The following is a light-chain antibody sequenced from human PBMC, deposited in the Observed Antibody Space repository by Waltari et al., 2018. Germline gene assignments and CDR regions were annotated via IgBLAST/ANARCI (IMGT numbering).Light chain of an antibody. CDR3: QSYDSSLSGSNVV. CDR2: GTS. Sequence: QSVLTQPPSVSGAPGQRVTISCTGSSSNIGAGYDVHWYQQLPGTAPQLLIYGTSNRPSGVPDRFSCSKSGTSASLAITGLQAEDEADYYCQSYDSSLSGSNVVFGGGTKLTVL. J-gene: IGLJ2*01. V-gene: IGLV1-40*01. CDR1: SSNIGAGYD.